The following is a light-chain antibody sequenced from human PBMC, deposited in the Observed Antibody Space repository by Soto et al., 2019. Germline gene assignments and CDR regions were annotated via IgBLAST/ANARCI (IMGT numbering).Light chain of an antibody. J-gene: IGKJ2*01. CDR1: ETINRW. CDR2: EAS. V-gene: IGKV1-5*01. CDR3: QQYNSSFYT. Sequence: DIQMTQSPSALSASVGDRVTITCRATETINRWLAWYQQKPGRAPKLLVYEASVLESGVPSRFSGSGSGREFTRIISNLQPDDFATYYCQQYNSSFYTFGRGTTLEIK.